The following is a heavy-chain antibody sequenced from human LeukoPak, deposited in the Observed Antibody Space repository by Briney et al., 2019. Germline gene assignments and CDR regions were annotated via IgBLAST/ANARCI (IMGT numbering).Heavy chain of an antibody. D-gene: IGHD2-15*01. CDR2: IYTHNGDT. CDR3: GRGGSSGVDY. CDR1: GYTFTRNA. J-gene: IGHJ4*02. V-gene: IGHV1-3*04. Sequence: ASVKVSCKTSGYTFTRNAVHWVRQAPGQRPEWMGYIYTHNGDTKYSQKFQGRVTLTRDTSASTVYVELSSLTSEDTAVYYCGRGGSSGVDYWGQGTLVTVSS.